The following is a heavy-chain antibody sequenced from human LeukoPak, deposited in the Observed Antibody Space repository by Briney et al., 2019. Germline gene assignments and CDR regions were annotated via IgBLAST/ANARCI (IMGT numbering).Heavy chain of an antibody. Sequence: PGGSLRLSCAASGFTFSSYSMNWVRQAPGKGLEWVSSISSSSSYIYYADSVKGRFTISRDNSKNTLYLQMNSLRAEDTAVYYCAKFLTALRTTDMAAAEDYWGQGTLVTVSS. CDR1: GFTFSSYS. D-gene: IGHD6-13*01. CDR2: ISSSSSYI. CDR3: AKFLTALRTTDMAAAEDY. J-gene: IGHJ4*02. V-gene: IGHV3-21*01.